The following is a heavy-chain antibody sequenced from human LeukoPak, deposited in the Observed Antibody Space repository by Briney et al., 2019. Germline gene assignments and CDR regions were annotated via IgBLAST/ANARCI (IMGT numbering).Heavy chain of an antibody. D-gene: IGHD6-13*01. V-gene: IGHV3-30*04. J-gene: IGHJ4*02. Sequence: PGGSLRLSCAASGFTFSSYAMHWVRQAPGKGLEWVAVISYDGSNKYYADSVKGRFTISRDNSKNTVYLQMNSLRAEDTAVYYCARDPRRSSQTGYFDYWGQGTLVTVSS. CDR3: ARDPRRSSQTGYFDY. CDR1: GFTFSSYA. CDR2: ISYDGSNK.